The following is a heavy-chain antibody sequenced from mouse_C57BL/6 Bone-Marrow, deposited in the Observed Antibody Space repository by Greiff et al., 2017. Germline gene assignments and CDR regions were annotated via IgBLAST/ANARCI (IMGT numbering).Heavy chain of an antibody. CDR2: IDPEDGET. J-gene: IGHJ2*01. V-gene: IGHV14-2*01. Sequence: VQLQQSGAELVKPGASVKLSCTASGFNIKDYSMPWVKQRPEQGLEWIGRIDPEDGETNYAPKFQGKATITADTTYNTADRQLSSLTAEDTAVYYCAFRNYFDYWGQGTTLTVSS. CDR1: GFNIKDYS. CDR3: AFRNYFDY.